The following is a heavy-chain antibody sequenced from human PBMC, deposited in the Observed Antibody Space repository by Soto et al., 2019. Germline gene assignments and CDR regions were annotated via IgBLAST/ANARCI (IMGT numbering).Heavy chain of an antibody. Sequence: SXKVSYKASGYTXNSYGSRLVRQAPGQGLEWMGWISSYNCNTNYAQKVQGIVIMTTDKSTSTTYMELRRLRSDDTAVYYCARGHRYCSSTTCFSGVTWFDPWGQGTLVTVSS. CDR1: GYTXNSYG. D-gene: IGHD2-2*01. J-gene: IGHJ5*02. V-gene: IGHV1-18*04. CDR3: ARGHRYCSSTTCFSGVTWFDP. CDR2: ISSYNCNT.